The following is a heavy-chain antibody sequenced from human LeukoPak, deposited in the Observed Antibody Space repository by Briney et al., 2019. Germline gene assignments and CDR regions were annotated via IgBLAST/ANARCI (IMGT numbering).Heavy chain of an antibody. CDR1: GYPFTTYE. Sequence: ASVKVSCKTSGYPFTTYEVNWVRQAAGQGLEWMGWVHPNSGNTAYAQKFQGRVTMTRDTSISTTYMELSGLRSDDTAVYFCARGPRNDPWGQGTLVTVSS. J-gene: IGHJ5*02. V-gene: IGHV1-8*01. D-gene: IGHD1-14*01. CDR3: ARGPRNDP. CDR2: VHPNSGNT.